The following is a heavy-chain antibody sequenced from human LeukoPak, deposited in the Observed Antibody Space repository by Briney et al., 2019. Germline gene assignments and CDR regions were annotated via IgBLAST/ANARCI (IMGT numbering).Heavy chain of an antibody. CDR3: AKDSGLLAAAGTFDS. D-gene: IGHD6-13*01. CDR2: IWYDGSRE. J-gene: IGHJ4*02. Sequence: PGGSLRLSCQASGFTFRNNGMHWVRQAPGKGLEWVAVIWYDGSREFYADSVKGRFSISRDNSKNTLYLQMNSLRAEDTAVYYCAKDSGLLAAAGTFDSWGQGTLVTVSS. V-gene: IGHV3-33*06. CDR1: GFTFRNNG.